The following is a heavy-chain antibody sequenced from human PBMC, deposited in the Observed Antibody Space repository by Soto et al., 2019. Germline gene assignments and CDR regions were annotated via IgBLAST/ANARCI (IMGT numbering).Heavy chain of an antibody. Sequence: GGSLRLSCAASGFTFSSYEMNWVRQAPGKGLEWVSYISSSGSTIYYADSVKGRFTISRDNAKNSLYLQMNSLRAEDTAVYYCARGSYGSSGSDDAFDIWGQGTMVTVSS. D-gene: IGHD3-22*01. CDR2: ISSSGSTI. CDR1: GFTFSSYE. V-gene: IGHV3-48*03. J-gene: IGHJ3*02. CDR3: ARGSYGSSGSDDAFDI.